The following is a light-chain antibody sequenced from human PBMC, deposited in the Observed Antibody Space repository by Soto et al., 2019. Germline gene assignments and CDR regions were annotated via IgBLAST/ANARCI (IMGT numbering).Light chain of an antibody. J-gene: IGLJ3*02. CDR2: EDN. CDR3: QSYDTRNQWV. Sequence: NFMLTHPPSMSESTGKTVTISCTRSSGSIATNYVQWYQQRPGSAPITVIYEDNQRPSGVPDRFSGSIDSTSNSASLTISGLKTDDEVDYYCQSYDTRNQWVLCGVTKRNVL. V-gene: IGLV6-57*04. CDR1: SGSIATNY.